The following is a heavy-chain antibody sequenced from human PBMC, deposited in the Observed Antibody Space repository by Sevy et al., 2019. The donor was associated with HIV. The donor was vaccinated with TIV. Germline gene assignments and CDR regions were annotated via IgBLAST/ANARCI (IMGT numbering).Heavy chain of an antibody. V-gene: IGHV3-21*01. CDR3: ARVVAYCSGGTCFPGYYYGMDV. J-gene: IGHJ6*02. CDR1: GFTFSSYN. D-gene: IGHD2-15*01. Sequence: GGPLRLSCAASGFTFSSYNMNWVRQPPGKGLEWVSSISSSSNYITYAYSVKGRFTISRDNAKNSLYLEMNTLRAEDTAVYYCARVVAYCSGGTCFPGYYYGMDVWGQGTTVTVSS. CDR2: ISSSSNYI.